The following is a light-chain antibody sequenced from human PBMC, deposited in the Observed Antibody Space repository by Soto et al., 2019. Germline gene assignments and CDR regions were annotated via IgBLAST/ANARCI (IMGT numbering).Light chain of an antibody. Sequence: EIVMTQSPATLSVSPGERATLSCRASQSVSSNLAWYQQKPGQAPRLLIYGASTRATGVPARFSGSRSGTEFTLTVSSVQSEDFAVYYCQEYNNWPPWTFGPGTKVDIK. CDR2: GAS. V-gene: IGKV3-15*01. CDR3: QEYNNWPPWT. CDR1: QSVSSN. J-gene: IGKJ3*01.